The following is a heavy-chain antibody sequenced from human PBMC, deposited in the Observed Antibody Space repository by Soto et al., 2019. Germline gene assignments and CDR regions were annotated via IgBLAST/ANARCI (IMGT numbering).Heavy chain of an antibody. V-gene: IGHV3-33*01. CDR1: GFTFSSYG. D-gene: IGHD2-21*02. Sequence: QVQLVESGGGVVQPGRSLRLSCAASGFTFSSYGMHWVRQAPGKGLEWVAGIWYDGSNKYYADSVKGRFTISRDNSTNTLYLQMNSQRAEDTAVYYWARDFIKLRETGDPNWFDPWGQGTLVTVSS. CDR2: IWYDGSNK. CDR3: ARDFIKLRETGDPNWFDP. J-gene: IGHJ5*02.